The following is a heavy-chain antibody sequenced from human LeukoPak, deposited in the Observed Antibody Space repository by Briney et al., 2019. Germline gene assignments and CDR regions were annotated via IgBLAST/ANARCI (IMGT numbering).Heavy chain of an antibody. CDR2: IYTSVTT. J-gene: IGHJ3*02. CDR1: GGAISSGSYY. V-gene: IGHV4-61*02. D-gene: IGHD3-22*01. CDR3: AREYYDSNKAPAFDI. Sequence: PSETLSLTCTVSGGAISSGSYYWSWIRQSAGKGLEWIGRIYTSVTTNSNPSLKSRVTMSLDTSKNQFSLKLSSVTAADTAVYYCAREYYDSNKAPAFDIWGQGTMVTVSS.